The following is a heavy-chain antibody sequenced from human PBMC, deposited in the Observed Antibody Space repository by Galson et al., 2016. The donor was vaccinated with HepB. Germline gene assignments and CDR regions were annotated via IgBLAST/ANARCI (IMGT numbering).Heavy chain of an antibody. CDR3: ARWYSSSWRNFYGLDA. V-gene: IGHV5-51*01. J-gene: IGHJ6*02. D-gene: IGHD6-6*01. Sequence: QSGAEVKKSGESLKISCKGSGYIFTHYWIGWVRQMPGKGLEWMGILNPAESDTRYSPSFQGHVTISADKSTNTAYLQWGSLKASDTAIYYCARWYSSSWRNFYGLDAWGQGTTVTVSS. CDR1: GYIFTHYW. CDR2: LNPAESDT.